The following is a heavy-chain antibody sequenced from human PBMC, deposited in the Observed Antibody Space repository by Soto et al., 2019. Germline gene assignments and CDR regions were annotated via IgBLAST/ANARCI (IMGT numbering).Heavy chain of an antibody. CDR2: LYYTGST. CDR3: ARPPPGQAPLYPPRLDF. Sequence: SETLSLTCTVPGGSVNIGTYYWSWIRQPPGKGLEWIGGLYYTGSTIYNPSLKNRVSISVDTSKNQFSLNVYSVTAADTAVYYCARPPPGQAPLYPPRLDFWGQGVEVTVSS. CDR1: GGSVNIGTYY. V-gene: IGHV4-39*01. J-gene: IGHJ4*02. D-gene: IGHD2-2*02.